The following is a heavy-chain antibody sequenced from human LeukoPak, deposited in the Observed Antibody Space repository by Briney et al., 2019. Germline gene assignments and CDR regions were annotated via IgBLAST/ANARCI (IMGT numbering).Heavy chain of an antibody. J-gene: IGHJ4*02. CDR3: AKDATSWYGGLDY. Sequence: GGSLRPSCAASGSTFDVYAMHGVRQAPGKSGGWVSRISWDGGSTYYADSVKGRFTISRDNSKNPLYLQMNSLRAEDTALYYCAKDATSWYGGLDYWGQGTLVTVSS. CDR1: GSTFDVYA. D-gene: IGHD6-13*01. CDR2: ISWDGGST. V-gene: IGHV3-43D*04.